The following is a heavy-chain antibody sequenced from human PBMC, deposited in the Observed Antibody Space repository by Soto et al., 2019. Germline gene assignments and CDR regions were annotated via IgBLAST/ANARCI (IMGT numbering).Heavy chain of an antibody. CDR3: AKGYSSSSRFDY. Sequence: GGSLRLSCAASGLTFNNYAMSWVRQAPGKGLEWVSAISGDGSAIYYADSVKGRFTISRDNSKNTVSLQMDSLRAEDTAVYYCAKGYSSSSRFDYWGQGTLVTVSS. J-gene: IGHJ4*02. D-gene: IGHD6-6*01. CDR2: ISGDGSAI. CDR1: GLTFNNYA. V-gene: IGHV3-23*01.